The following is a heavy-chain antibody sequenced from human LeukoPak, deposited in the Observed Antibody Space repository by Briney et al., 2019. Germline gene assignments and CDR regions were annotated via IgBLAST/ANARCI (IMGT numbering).Heavy chain of an antibody. J-gene: IGHJ3*02. Sequence: ASVKVSCKASGYTFTSYYIHWVRQAPGQGLEWKGIINPSSGSTSYAQKFQGRVTMTRDTSTSTVYMELSSLGSEDTAVYYCVRDDYGGNSHDAFDIWGQGTMVTVSS. CDR2: INPSSGST. V-gene: IGHV1-46*01. CDR1: GYTFTSYY. CDR3: VRDDYGGNSHDAFDI. D-gene: IGHD4-23*01.